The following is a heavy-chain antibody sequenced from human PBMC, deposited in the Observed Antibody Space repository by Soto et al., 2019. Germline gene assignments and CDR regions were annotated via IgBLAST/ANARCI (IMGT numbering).Heavy chain of an antibody. CDR1: GGSISSNKW. J-gene: IGHJ5*02. V-gene: IGHV4-4*02. CDR2: IHHSGST. D-gene: IGHD6-19*01. Sequence: PSETLSLTCTVSGGSISSNKWWSWVRQSPGKGLEWIGEIHHSGSTNYNPSLKSRVTISVDKSKNQFSLKLSSVAAADTAVYYCARVAVAGYNWFDPWGQGTLVTVSS. CDR3: ARVAVAGYNWFDP.